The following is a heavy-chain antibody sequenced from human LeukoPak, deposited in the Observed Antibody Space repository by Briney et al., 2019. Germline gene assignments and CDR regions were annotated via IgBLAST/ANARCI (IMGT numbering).Heavy chain of an antibody. D-gene: IGHD4-17*01. CDR1: GYTLTELS. J-gene: IGHJ4*02. V-gene: IGHV1-24*01. CDR2: FDPEDGET. Sequence: ASVKVSCKVSGYTLTELSMHWMRQAPGKGLEWMGGFDPEDGETIYAQKFQGRVTMTEDTSTDTAYMELSSLRSEDTAVYYCAITVTTFLNFDYWGQGTLVTVSS. CDR3: AITVTTFLNFDY.